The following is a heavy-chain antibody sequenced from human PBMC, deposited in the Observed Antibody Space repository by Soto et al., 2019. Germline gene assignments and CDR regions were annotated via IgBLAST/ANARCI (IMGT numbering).Heavy chain of an antibody. V-gene: IGHV4-4*02. CDR1: SDSISSSNW. CDR2: IYHTGST. CDR3: ARVVVATYSSTFDP. D-gene: IGHD6-13*01. J-gene: IGHJ5*02. Sequence: QVQLQESGPGLVKPSGTLSLTCGVSSDSISSSNWWTWVRQPPGKGLEWIGEIYHTGSTNYNPSPKSQVPISVDKSKNQFSLKLSSVTAADTAVYYCARVVVATYSSTFDPWGQGTLVTVSS.